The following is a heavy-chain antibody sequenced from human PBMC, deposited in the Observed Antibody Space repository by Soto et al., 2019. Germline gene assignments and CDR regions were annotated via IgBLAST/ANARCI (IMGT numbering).Heavy chain of an antibody. D-gene: IGHD6-6*01. V-gene: IGHV1-46*01. CDR1: GYTFTSYY. J-gene: IGHJ2*01. CDR2: INPSGGST. Sequence: QVQLVQSGAEVKKPGASVNISCKASGYTFTSYYMHWVRQAPGQGLEWMGIINPSGGSTSYAQKCQGRVTLNREPYTTTVYMELSSLRSEDTAVYYCARGGYSSSTHWYFDLWGRGTLVTVS. CDR3: ARGGYSSSTHWYFDL.